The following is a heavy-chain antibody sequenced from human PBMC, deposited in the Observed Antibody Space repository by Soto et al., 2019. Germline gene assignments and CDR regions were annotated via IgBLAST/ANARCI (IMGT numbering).Heavy chain of an antibody. CDR2: ISYDGSNK. CDR1: GFTFSSYG. D-gene: IGHD3-3*01. V-gene: IGHV3-30*18. CDR3: AKDRGSGYSQYYFDY. Sequence: GGSLRLSCAASGFTFSSYGMHWVRQAPGKGLEWVAVISYDGSNKYYADSVKGRFTISRDNSKNTLYLQMNSLRAEDTAVYYCAKDRGSGYSQYYFDYWGQGTLVTVSS. J-gene: IGHJ4*02.